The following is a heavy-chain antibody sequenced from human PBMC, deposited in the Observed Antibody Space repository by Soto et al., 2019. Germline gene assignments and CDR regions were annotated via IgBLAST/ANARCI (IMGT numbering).Heavy chain of an antibody. V-gene: IGHV3-23*01. CDR1: GVTFSSYA. CDR2: ISSSGGST. CDR3: AKDGGPPGTREWYFDL. D-gene: IGHD2-15*01. Sequence: EVQLFESGGGLLQPGGSLRLSCAASGVTFSSYAMSWVRQDPGKGLELVSGISSSGGSTYYADSVKGRFTISRDNSKNTLSLQMNSLRAEDTAVYYCAKDGGPPGTREWYFDLWGRGTLVTVSS. J-gene: IGHJ2*01.